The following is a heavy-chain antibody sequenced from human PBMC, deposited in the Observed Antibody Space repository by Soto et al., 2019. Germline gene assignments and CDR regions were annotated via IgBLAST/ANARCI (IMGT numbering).Heavy chain of an antibody. J-gene: IGHJ3*02. D-gene: IGHD3-10*01. CDR1: GGSISSGGYS. Sequence: SETLSLTCAVSGGSISSGGYSWSWIRQPPGKGLEWIGYIYHSGSTYYNPSLKSRVTISVDRSNNQFSLKLSSVTAADTAVYYCARERTRGAFDIWGQGTMVTVSS. V-gene: IGHV4-30-2*01. CDR2: IYHSGST. CDR3: ARERTRGAFDI.